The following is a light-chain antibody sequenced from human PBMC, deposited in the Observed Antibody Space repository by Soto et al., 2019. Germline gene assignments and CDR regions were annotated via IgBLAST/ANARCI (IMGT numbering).Light chain of an antibody. CDR3: AAWDDSLRAHV. V-gene: IGLV1-44*01. J-gene: IGLJ1*01. Sequence: QSVLTQPPSASGTPGQRVTISCSGGSSNIGTNTVNWYQQLPGTAPNLLIYNNNQRPSGVPDRLSGSKSGTSASLAVSGLQSEDEADYYCAAWDDSLRAHVFGTGTKVTVL. CDR1: SSNIGTNT. CDR2: NNN.